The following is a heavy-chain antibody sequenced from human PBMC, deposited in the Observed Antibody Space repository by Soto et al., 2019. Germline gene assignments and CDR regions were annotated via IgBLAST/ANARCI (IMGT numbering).Heavy chain of an antibody. V-gene: IGHV3-21*01. Sequence: LRLSCAASGFTFSSYSMNWVRQAPGKGLEWVSSISSSSSYIYYADSVKGRFTISRDNAKNSLYLQMNSLRAEDTAVYYCARLRSKYYDILTGSPPFDYWGQGTLVTV. CDR2: ISSSSSYI. CDR3: ARLRSKYYDILTGSPPFDY. CDR1: GFTFSSYS. J-gene: IGHJ4*02. D-gene: IGHD3-9*01.